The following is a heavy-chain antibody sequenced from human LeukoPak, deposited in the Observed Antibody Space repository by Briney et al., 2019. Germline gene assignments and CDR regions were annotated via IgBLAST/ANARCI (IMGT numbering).Heavy chain of an antibody. J-gene: IGHJ5*02. D-gene: IGHD6-6*01. V-gene: IGHV3-23*01. CDR1: GFTFSSYA. CDR2: ISGSGGNT. CDR3: AKGQSSTSSKWFDP. Sequence: PGGSLRLSCAASGFTFSSYAMSWVRQAPGKGLEWVSTISGSGGNTYYADSVKGRFTISRDNSENTLYLQMHSPRAEDTAPYYCAKGQSSTSSKWFDPWGQGTLVTVSS.